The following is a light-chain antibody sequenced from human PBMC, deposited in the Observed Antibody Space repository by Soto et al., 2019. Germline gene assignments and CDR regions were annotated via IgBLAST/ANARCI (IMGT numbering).Light chain of an antibody. V-gene: IGKV3-20*01. J-gene: IGKJ1*01. CDR2: GAS. Sequence: DNVLTQSPGTLSLAPGERATLSCRASQSVSSKFLAWYQQKPGQAPRLLSYGASNRATGIPDRFSGSGSGTDGTLTISRREPEDFAVYYFQKYDSSPRTFGQGTQLESK. CDR3: QKYDSSPRT. CDR1: QSVSSKF.